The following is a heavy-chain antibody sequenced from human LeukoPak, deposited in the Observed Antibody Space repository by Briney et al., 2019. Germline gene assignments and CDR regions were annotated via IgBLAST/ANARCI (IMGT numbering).Heavy chain of an antibody. D-gene: IGHD6-6*01. CDR3: ARASSSRYYYYGMDV. J-gene: IGHJ6*02. CDR1: GGSISSYY. Sequence: SETLSLTCTVSGGSISSYYWSWIRQPPGKGLEWIGYIYYSGSTSYNPSLKSRVTISVDTSKNQFSLKLSSVTAADTAVYYCARASSSRYYYYGMDVWGQGTTVTVSS. CDR2: IYYSGST. V-gene: IGHV4-59*01.